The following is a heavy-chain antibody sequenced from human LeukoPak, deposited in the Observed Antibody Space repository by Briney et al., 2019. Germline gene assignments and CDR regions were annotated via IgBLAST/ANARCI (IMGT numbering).Heavy chain of an antibody. CDR1: GFTFSSYA. V-gene: IGHV3-30-3*01. CDR3: ARAKRPDYGDSWFDY. Sequence: GGSLRPSCAASGFTFSSYAMHWVRQAPGKGLEWVAVISYDGSNKYYADSVKGRFTISRDNSKNTLYLQMNSLRAEDTAVYYCARAKRPDYGDSWFDYWGQGTLVTVSS. J-gene: IGHJ4*02. CDR2: ISYDGSNK. D-gene: IGHD4-17*01.